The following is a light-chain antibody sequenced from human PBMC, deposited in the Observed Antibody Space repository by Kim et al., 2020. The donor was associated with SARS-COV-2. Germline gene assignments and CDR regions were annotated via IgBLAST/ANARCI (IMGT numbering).Light chain of an antibody. CDR3: QTWGTGIGV. CDR1: SGHSSYA. Sequence: QLVLTQSPSASASLGASVKLTCTLSSGHSSYAIAWHQQQPEKGPRYLMKLNSDGSHNRGDRIPARFSGSSSGAERYLTISSLQSEDEADYYCQTWGTGIGVFGGGTQLTVL. J-gene: IGLJ3*02. CDR2: LNSDGSH. V-gene: IGLV4-69*01.